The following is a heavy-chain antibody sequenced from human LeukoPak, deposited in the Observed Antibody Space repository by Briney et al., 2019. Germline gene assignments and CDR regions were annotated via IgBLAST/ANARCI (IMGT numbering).Heavy chain of an antibody. J-gene: IGHJ4*02. CDR2: IGTDGSYI. V-gene: IGHV3-21*04. CDR1: GFTFSSHN. CDR3: AKAEGYDILTGLDY. D-gene: IGHD3-9*01. Sequence: GGSLRLSCAASGFTFSSHNMNWVRQAPMKGLEWVSSIGTDGSYIYYADSVQGRFTISRDNSKNTLYLQMNSLRTEDTAVYYCAKAEGYDILTGLDYWGQGTLVTVSS.